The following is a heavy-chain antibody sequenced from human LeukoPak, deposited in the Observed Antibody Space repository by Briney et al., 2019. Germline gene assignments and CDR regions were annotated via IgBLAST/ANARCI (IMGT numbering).Heavy chain of an antibody. J-gene: IGHJ3*02. V-gene: IGHV3-7*01. D-gene: IGHD2-21*02. Sequence: GGSLRLSYAASGFTFSSYWMSWVRQAPGKVLEWVASIKQDGSEKYYVDSVKGRFTISRDNAKNPLYLQMNSLRAEDTAVYYCARGGKLLFGSKAFDIWGQGTMVTVSS. CDR3: ARGGKLLFGSKAFDI. CDR2: IKQDGSEK. CDR1: GFTFSSYW.